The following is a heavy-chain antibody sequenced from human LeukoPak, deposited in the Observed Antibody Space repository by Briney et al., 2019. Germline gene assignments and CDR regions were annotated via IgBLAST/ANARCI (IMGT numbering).Heavy chain of an antibody. CDR3: ARGCSGGSCYSSNWFDP. Sequence: GASVKVSCKASGYTFTSYGISWVRQAPGQGLEWMGWISAYNGNTNYAQELQGRVTMTTDTSTSTAYMELRSLGSDDTAVYYCARGCSGGSCYSSNWFDPWGQGTLVTVSS. V-gene: IGHV1-18*01. CDR2: ISAYNGNT. J-gene: IGHJ5*02. D-gene: IGHD2-15*01. CDR1: GYTFTSYG.